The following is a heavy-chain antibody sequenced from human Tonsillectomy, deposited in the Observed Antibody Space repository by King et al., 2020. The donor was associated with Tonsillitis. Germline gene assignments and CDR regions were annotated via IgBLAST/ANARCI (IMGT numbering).Heavy chain of an antibody. CDR3: GREYWGAFDI. CDR2: INPSGTNT. V-gene: IGHV3-11*06. CDR1: GFTFSDYY. Sequence: QLVQSGGGLVKPGGSLRLSCAASGFTFSDYYMSWIRQAPGKGLEWISFINPSGTNTNYVDSVRGRFTISRDNAKNSMFLQMNSLRAEDTSVYYCGREYWGAFDIWGQGTMVTVSS. D-gene: IGHD2-8*02. J-gene: IGHJ3*02.